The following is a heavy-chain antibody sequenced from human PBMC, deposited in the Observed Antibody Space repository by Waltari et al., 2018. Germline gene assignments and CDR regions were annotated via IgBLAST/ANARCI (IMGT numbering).Heavy chain of an antibody. V-gene: IGHV3-15*02. CDR2: VKSESDAGTT. CDR1: GFTFVYAR. D-gene: IGHD1-1*01. J-gene: IGHJ4*02. CDR3: TTGGWFNWDRYYFDY. Sequence: EVHLEESGGALVKPGGSVRLSCEASGFTFVYARMTWVRQAPGKGLEWVGHVKSESDAGTTNYAAPVKGRFTISRDDSKNKLYLQMSSLKTEDTAVYYCTTGGWFNWDRYYFDYWGRGTLVTVSS.